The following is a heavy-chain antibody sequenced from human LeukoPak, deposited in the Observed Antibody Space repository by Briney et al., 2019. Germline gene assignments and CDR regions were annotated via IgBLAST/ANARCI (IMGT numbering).Heavy chain of an antibody. CDR3: AKVGRGSGSYYYYYYYMDV. D-gene: IGHD3-10*01. V-gene: IGHV3-30*02. J-gene: IGHJ6*03. CDR1: GFTFSSYG. Sequence: PGGSLRLSCAASGFTFSSYGMHWVRQAPGKGLEWVAFIRYDGSNKYYADSVKGRFTISRDNSKNTLYLQMNSLRAEDTAVYYCAKVGRGSGSYYYYYYYMDVWGKGTTVTISS. CDR2: IRYDGSNK.